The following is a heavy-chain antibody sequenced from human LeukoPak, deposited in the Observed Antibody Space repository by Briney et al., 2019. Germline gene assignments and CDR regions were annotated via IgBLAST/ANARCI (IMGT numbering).Heavy chain of an antibody. D-gene: IGHD6-19*01. Sequence: GSVKVSCKASGYTFTSYGISWVRQAPGQGLEWMGWIGAYNGNTNYAQKLQGRVTMTTDTSTSTAYMELRSLRSDDTAVYYCAGGGGGSGWYPHFDYWGQGTLVTVSS. J-gene: IGHJ4*02. CDR1: GYTFTSYG. CDR3: AGGGGGSGWYPHFDY. CDR2: IGAYNGNT. V-gene: IGHV1-18*01.